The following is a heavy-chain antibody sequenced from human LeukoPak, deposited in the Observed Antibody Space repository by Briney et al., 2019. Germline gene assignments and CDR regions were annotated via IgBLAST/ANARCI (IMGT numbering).Heavy chain of an antibody. J-gene: IGHJ4*02. CDR1: GFTFSTYA. CDR2: INDNGGST. V-gene: IGHV3-23*01. CDR3: ARDKGFDY. Sequence: GGSLRLSCAASGFTFSTYAMSWARQAPGKGLEWVSTINDNGGSTYYADSVKGRFTISRDNAKNSLYLQMNSLRDEDTAVYYCARDKGFDYWGQGTLVTVSS.